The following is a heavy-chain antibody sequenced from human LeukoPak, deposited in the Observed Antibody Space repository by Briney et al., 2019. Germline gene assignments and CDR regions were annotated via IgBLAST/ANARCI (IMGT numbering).Heavy chain of an antibody. J-gene: IGHJ3*02. V-gene: IGHV3-66*01. Sequence: PGGSLRLSCAASGFTVSSNYMSWVRQAPGKGLEWVSVIYSGGSTYYADSVKGRFTISRDNSKNTLYLQMNSLRAEDTAVYYCARDSGYDTLTGHSDAFDIWGQGTMVTVSS. CDR2: IYSGGST. CDR3: ARDSGYDTLTGHSDAFDI. D-gene: IGHD3-9*01. CDR1: GFTVSSNY.